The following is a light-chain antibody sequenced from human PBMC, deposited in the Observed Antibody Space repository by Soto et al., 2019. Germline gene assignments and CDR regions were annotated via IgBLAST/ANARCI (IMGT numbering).Light chain of an antibody. CDR3: QSCGVNNQV. Sequence: NFILTQPHSVSESPGQTVTISCTGSSGSIASNYVQWYQQRPGSAPTTVICENNQRPSGVPDRFSGSIDSSSNSASLTISGLKTEDEAEYYCQSCGVNNQVFGGGTKLTVL. J-gene: IGLJ3*02. CDR2: ENN. CDR1: SGSIASNY. V-gene: IGLV6-57*02.